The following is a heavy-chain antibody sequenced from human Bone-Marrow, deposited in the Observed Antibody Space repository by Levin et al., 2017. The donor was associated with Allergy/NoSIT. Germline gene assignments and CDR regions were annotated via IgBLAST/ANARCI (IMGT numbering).Heavy chain of an antibody. D-gene: IGHD2-8*02. CDR1: GGSISSGGYY. V-gene: IGHV4-31*03. CDR2: IYYSGST. CDR3: ARGKLMVYARGFGRGDWCDP. J-gene: IGHJ5*02. Sequence: SQTLSLTCTVSGGSISSGGYYWSWIRQHPGKGLEWIGYIYYSGSTYYNPSLKSRVTISVDTSKNQFSLKLSSVTAADTAVYYCARGKLMVYARGFGRGDWCDPWGQGTLVTVSS.